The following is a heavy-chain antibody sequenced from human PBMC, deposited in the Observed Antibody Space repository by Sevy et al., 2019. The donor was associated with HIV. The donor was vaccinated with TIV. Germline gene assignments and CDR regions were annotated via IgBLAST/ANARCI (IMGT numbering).Heavy chain of an antibody. CDR3: AKEQQLIRAPVDF. CDR1: GFTFSNYI. V-gene: IGHV3-23*01. D-gene: IGHD6-13*01. CDR2: TRGPGGST. Sequence: GGSLRLSCAASGFTFSNYIMTWVRQAPGKGLEWVSSTRGPGGSTAYAESVKGRFTVSRDNSKNALYLQMNSLRAEDTAVYYCAKEQQLIRAPVDFWGQGTLVTVSS. J-gene: IGHJ4*02.